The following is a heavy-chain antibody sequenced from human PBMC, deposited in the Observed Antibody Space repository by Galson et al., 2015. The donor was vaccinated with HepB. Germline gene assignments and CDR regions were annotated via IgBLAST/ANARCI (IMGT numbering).Heavy chain of an antibody. J-gene: IGHJ4*02. CDR3: ARRIESIVEATPLDY. CDR1: GFTFSSYW. D-gene: IGHD1-26*01. Sequence: SLRLSCAASGFTFSSYWMSWVRQAPGKGLEWVANIKQDGSEKYYVDSVKGRFTISRDNAKNSLYLQMNSLRAEDTAVYYCARRIESIVEATPLDYWGQGTLVTVSS. CDR2: IKQDGSEK. V-gene: IGHV3-7*03.